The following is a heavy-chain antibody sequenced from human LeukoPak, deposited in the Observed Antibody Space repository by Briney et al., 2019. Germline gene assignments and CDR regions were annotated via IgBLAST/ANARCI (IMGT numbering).Heavy chain of an antibody. CDR2: ISSSGSTI. CDR3: AKDIGSYYDY. D-gene: IGHD3-10*01. J-gene: IGHJ4*02. V-gene: IGHV3-11*04. Sequence: YISSSGSTIYYADSVKGRFTISRDNAKNSLYLEMNSLRAEDTAVYYCAKDIGSYYDYWGQGILVTVSS.